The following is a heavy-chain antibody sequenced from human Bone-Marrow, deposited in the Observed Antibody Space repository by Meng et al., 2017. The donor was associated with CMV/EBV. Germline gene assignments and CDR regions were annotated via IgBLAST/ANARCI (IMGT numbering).Heavy chain of an antibody. J-gene: IGHJ6*02. CDR1: GFSVSSNY. V-gene: IGHV3-66*02. CDR2: IYRGGDT. CDR3: AKTGGVPTTLYYYGLDV. Sequence: GGSLRLSCAASGFSVSSNYMSWVRQAPGRGLEWVSAIYRGGDTYYTDSVKGRFTISRDNSKNTMYLQMSSLRTEDTAVYYCAKTGGVPTTLYYYGLDVWGQGTAVTVSS. D-gene: IGHD3-10*01.